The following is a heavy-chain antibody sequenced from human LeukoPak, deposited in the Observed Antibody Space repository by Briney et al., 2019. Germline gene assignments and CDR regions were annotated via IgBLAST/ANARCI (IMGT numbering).Heavy chain of an antibody. D-gene: IGHD4-17*01. CDR3: ARLPTVTFFDY. Sequence: SETLSLTCTVSGGSISSSSYYWGWIRQPSGKGLEWIGSIYYSGSTYHNPSLKSRVTISVDTSKNQFALKLSPVTAADTAVYSCARLPTVTFFDYWGQGTRVTVSS. CDR2: IYYSGST. V-gene: IGHV4-39*01. J-gene: IGHJ4*02. CDR1: GGSISSSSYY.